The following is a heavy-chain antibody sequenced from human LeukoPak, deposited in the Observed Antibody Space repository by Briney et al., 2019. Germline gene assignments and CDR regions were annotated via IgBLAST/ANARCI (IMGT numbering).Heavy chain of an antibody. CDR2: ISYSGTT. D-gene: IGHD5-24*01. CDR3: ARLGMAAIWFDP. Sequence: PSETLSLTCTVSSASITSSPYFWGWIRQSPGKGLECIGSISYSGTTYYNPSLKSRMTISVDTSKNQFSLKLNSVTAADTAVYYCARLGMAAIWFDPWGQGTLVTVSS. J-gene: IGHJ5*02. CDR1: SASITSSPYF. V-gene: IGHV4-39*01.